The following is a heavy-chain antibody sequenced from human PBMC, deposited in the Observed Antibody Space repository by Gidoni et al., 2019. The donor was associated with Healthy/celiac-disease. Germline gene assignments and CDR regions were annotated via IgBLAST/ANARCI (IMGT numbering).Heavy chain of an antibody. CDR1: GFHVSSKY. CDR2: IYSGGST. D-gene: IGHD6-19*01. J-gene: IGHJ5*02. Sequence: EVQLVESGGGLVQPGGSLRLSCAASGFHVSSKYMIWVRQAPGKGLGWVSVIYSGGSTYYADSVKGRFTISRDNSKNTLYLQMNSLRAEDTAVYYCARVQQWLAYNWFDPWGQGTLVTVSS. V-gene: IGHV3-66*01. CDR3: ARVQQWLAYNWFDP.